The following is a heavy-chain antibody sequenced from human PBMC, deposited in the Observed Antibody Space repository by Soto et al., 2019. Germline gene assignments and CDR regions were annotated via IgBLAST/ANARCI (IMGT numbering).Heavy chain of an antibody. CDR2: INPNSGGT. CDR3: ARSGVTIFGVVIIPAYYYGMDV. D-gene: IGHD3-3*01. Sequence: ASVKVSCKASGYTFTGYYMHWVRQAPGQGLEWMGWINPNSGGTNYAQKFQGWVTMTRDTSISTAYMELSRLRSDDTAVYYCARSGVTIFGVVIIPAYYYGMDVWGQGTTVTVSS. J-gene: IGHJ6*02. CDR1: GYTFTGYY. V-gene: IGHV1-2*04.